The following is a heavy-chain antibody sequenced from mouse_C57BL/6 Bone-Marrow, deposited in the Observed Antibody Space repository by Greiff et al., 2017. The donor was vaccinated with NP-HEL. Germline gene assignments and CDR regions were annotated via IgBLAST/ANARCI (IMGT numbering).Heavy chain of an antibody. Sequence: EVQLQQSVAELVRPGASVKLSCTASGFNIKNTYMQWVKQRPEQGLEWIGRIDPANGNTKYAPKFQGKATITADTSSNTAYLQLSSLTSEDTAIYYCARGTGAWFAYWGQGTLVTVSA. D-gene: IGHD4-1*01. J-gene: IGHJ3*01. CDR2: IDPANGNT. CDR1: GFNIKNTY. CDR3: ARGTGAWFAY. V-gene: IGHV14-3*01.